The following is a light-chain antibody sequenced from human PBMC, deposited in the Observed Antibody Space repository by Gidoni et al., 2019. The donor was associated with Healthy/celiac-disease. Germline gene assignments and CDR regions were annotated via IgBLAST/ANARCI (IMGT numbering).Light chain of an antibody. CDR2: GAS. CDR1: QSVSSSY. J-gene: IGKJ2*03. CDR3: QQYGSSPYS. V-gene: IGKV3-20*01. Sequence: EIVLTQSPGTLFLSPGERATLSCRASQSVSSSYLAWYQQKPGQAPRLLIYGASSRATGIPDSRLEPEDFAVYYCQQYGSSPYSFGQXTKLEIK.